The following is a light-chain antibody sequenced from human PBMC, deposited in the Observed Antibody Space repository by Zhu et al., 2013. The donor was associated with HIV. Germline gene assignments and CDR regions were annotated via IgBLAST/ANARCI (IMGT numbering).Light chain of an antibody. Sequence: SYELTQPPSVSVAPGKTAKITCGGNNIGSKSVHWYQQKAGQAPVVVIQDDSDRPSGIPERFSGSNSGNTATLTISRVEAGDEADYYCQVWDSSSDHYVFGTGTKVTVL. V-gene: IGLV3-21*04. CDR3: QVWDSSSDHYV. J-gene: IGLJ1*01. CDR2: DDS. CDR1: NIGSKS.